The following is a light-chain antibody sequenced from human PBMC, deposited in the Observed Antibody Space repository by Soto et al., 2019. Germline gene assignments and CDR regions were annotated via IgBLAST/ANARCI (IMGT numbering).Light chain of an antibody. Sequence: QSVLTQPASVSGSPGQSITISCSGSSSDVGRYNLVSWYQQHPVKAPKLMIYEGSKRPSGVSNRFSGSKSGNTASLTISGLQAEDEADYYCCSYAGSNTLIFGGGTKVTVL. CDR3: CSYAGSNTLI. V-gene: IGLV2-23*01. CDR1: SSDVGRYNL. J-gene: IGLJ2*01. CDR2: EGS.